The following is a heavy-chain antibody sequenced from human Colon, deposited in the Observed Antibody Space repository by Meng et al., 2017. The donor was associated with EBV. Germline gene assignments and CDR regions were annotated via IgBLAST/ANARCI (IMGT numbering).Heavy chain of an antibody. V-gene: IGHV3-73*02. J-gene: IGHJ4*02. CDR1: GYTFTTSA. CDR2: ITTKASNYAT. CDR3: TNLDY. Sequence: VQLVESGGGCVPPGASLRLSCEASGYTFTTSAVHWVRQASGKGLEWVGRITTKASNYATAYVASVEGRFTVSRDDSTNTAYLRMNSPKTEDTAVYYCTNLDYWGQGILVTVSS.